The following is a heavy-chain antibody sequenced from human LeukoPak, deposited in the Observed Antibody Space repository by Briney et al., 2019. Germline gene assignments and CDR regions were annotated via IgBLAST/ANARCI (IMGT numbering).Heavy chain of an antibody. J-gene: IGHJ4*02. D-gene: IGHD3-3*02. CDR1: GFTFSYYA. CDR2: ISGSGGST. Sequence: GGSLRLSCAASGFTFSYYAMIWVRQAPGKGLEWVSGISGSGGSTNYADSVKGRFTISRDNSKTTLYLQMNSLRAEDTAVYYCARDEVIFKGSYYFGYWGQGTLVTVSS. CDR3: ARDEVIFKGSYYFGY. V-gene: IGHV3-23*01.